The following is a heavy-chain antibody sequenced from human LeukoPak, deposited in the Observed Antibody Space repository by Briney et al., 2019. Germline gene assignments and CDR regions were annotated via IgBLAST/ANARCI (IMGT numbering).Heavy chain of an antibody. CDR2: ITSTGSST. J-gene: IGHJ3*01. V-gene: IGHV3-11*04. Sequence: GGSLRLSCAASGFTFRDYYMGWVRQAPGKGLEWISYITSTGSSTYYAECVEGRFTISRDNAKNSLYLQMNSLRADDTAVYYCARAHWDGFDVWGQGTVVTVSS. CDR1: GFTFRDYY. CDR3: ARAHWDGFDV.